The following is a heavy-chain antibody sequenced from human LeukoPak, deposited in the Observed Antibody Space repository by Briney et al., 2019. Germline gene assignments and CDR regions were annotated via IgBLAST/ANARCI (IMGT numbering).Heavy chain of an antibody. J-gene: IGHJ4*02. CDR3: ANTSSGWYDY. CDR1: GFTFSSYG. V-gene: IGHV3-30*18. Sequence: GGSLRLSCADSGFTFSSYGMHWVRQAPGKGLEWVAVISYDGSNKYYADSVKGRFTISRDNSKNTLYLQMNSLRAEDTAVYYCANTSSGWYDYWGQGTLVTVSS. D-gene: IGHD6-19*01. CDR2: ISYDGSNK.